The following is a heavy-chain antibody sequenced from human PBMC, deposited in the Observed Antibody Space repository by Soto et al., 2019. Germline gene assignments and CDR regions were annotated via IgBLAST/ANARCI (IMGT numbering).Heavy chain of an antibody. Sequence: PSETLSLTCTVCGGSISSGDYSWSWIRQPPGKGLEWIGYIHYIGSTSYNPSLKSRLTLSVDTSKNQFSLKLNSVTAADTAVYSCARAGHCSGGSCYSGDFDIWGKGRMVLVSS. CDR1: GGSISSGDYS. D-gene: IGHD2-15*01. CDR2: IHYIGST. CDR3: ARAGHCSGGSCYSGDFDI. V-gene: IGHV4-30-4*01. J-gene: IGHJ3*02.